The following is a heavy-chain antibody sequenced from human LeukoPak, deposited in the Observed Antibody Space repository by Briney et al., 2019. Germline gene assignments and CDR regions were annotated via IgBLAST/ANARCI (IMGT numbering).Heavy chain of an antibody. CDR2: INPNSGGT. D-gene: IGHD2-2*01. J-gene: IGHJ4*02. Sequence: ASVKVSCKASGYTFTGYYMHWVRQAPGQGLEWMGWINPNSGGTNYAQKFQGRVTMTRDTSISTAYMELSRLRSDDTAVYYCAREVPPAVTQPSFDYWGQETLVTVAS. CDR3: AREVPPAVTQPSFDY. CDR1: GYTFTGYY. V-gene: IGHV1-2*02.